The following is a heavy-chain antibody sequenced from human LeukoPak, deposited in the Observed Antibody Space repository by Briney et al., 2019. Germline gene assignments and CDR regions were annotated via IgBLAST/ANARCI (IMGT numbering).Heavy chain of an antibody. D-gene: IGHD3-10*01. V-gene: IGHV3-23*01. CDR3: ARANVLLWFGELGPFDY. CDR2: ISISGGST. Sequence: GGSLRLSCAASGFTFSNYAMNWVRQAPGKGLEWVSGISISGGSTFYADPVKGRFTISRDNSKNTLYLQMNSLRAEDTAVYYCARANVLLWFGELGPFDYWGQGTLVTVSS. J-gene: IGHJ4*02. CDR1: GFTFSNYA.